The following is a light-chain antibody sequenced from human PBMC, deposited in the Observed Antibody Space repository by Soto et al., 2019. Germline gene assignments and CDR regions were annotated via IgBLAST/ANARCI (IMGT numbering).Light chain of an antibody. CDR2: YDD. V-gene: IGLV1-36*01. J-gene: IGLJ1*01. CDR1: SSNIGNNA. Sequence: QSVLTQPPSVSEAPRQRVTISCSGSSSNIGNNAVNWYQQLPGKAPKLLIYYDDLLPSGVSDRFSGSKSGTSASLAISGLQSEDEADYYCSSYTSSSPYVFGTGTKLTVL. CDR3: SSYTSSSPYV.